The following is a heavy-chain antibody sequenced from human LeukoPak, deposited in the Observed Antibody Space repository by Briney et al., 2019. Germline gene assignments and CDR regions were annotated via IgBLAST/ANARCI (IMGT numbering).Heavy chain of an antibody. Sequence: ASVKVSCKASGGTFSSYAISWVRQAPGQGLEWMGRIIPIPGIANYAQKFQGRVTITADKSTSTAYMELSSPRSEDTAVYYCARHPILLRNLWFDPWGQGTLVTVSS. D-gene: IGHD3-3*01. CDR2: IIPIPGIA. CDR1: GGTFSSYA. CDR3: ARHPILLRNLWFDP. V-gene: IGHV1-69*04. J-gene: IGHJ5*02.